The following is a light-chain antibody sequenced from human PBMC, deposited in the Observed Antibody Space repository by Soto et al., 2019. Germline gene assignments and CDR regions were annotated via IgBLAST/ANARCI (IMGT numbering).Light chain of an antibody. CDR3: SSHPSSSTSYV. J-gene: IGLJ1*01. CDR2: DVS. Sequence: QSALTQPASVSGSPGQSITISCTGTSSDVGGYNYVSWYQQHPGKAPKLMIYDVSNRPSGVSNRFSGSKSGNTASLTISGLQAEDEADYYCSSHPSSSTSYVFGTGTKVTVL. V-gene: IGLV2-14*01. CDR1: SSDVGGYNY.